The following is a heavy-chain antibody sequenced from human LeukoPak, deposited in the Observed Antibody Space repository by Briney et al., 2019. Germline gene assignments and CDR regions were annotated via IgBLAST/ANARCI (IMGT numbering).Heavy chain of an antibody. J-gene: IGHJ4*02. CDR2: AKNKADSYTI. CDR1: GFTFSNYY. CDR3: VKDSSFWTFDY. Sequence: GGSLRLSCAASGFTFSNYYMDWVRQATGKGLEWVGRAKNKADSYTIEYAASVRGRFTISRDDSKNSLYLQMNSLKTEDTAVYYCVKDSSFWTFDYWGQGTLVTVSS. D-gene: IGHD6-6*01. V-gene: IGHV3-72*01.